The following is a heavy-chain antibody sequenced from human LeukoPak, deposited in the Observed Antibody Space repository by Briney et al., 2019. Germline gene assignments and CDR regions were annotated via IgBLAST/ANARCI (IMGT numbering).Heavy chain of an antibody. V-gene: IGHV3-53*01. D-gene: IGHD4-23*01. CDR3: ARDSTTVVTRELDYYYYGMDV. J-gene: IGHJ6*02. Sequence: PGGSLRLSCAASGFTVSSNYMSWVRQAPGKGLEWVSVIYSGGSTYYADSVKGRFTISRDNSKNTLYLQMNSLRAEDTAVYYCARDSTTVVTRELDYYYYGMDVWGQGTTVTVSS. CDR2: IYSGGST. CDR1: GFTVSSNY.